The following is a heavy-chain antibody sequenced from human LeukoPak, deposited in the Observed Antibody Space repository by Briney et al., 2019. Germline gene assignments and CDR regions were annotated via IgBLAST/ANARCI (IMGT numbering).Heavy chain of an antibody. CDR2: ISAYNGNT. CDR3: AREGTAMVMFVGPTFYGMDV. D-gene: IGHD5-18*01. V-gene: IGHV1-18*01. J-gene: IGHJ6*02. Sequence: ASVTVSCKASGYTFTSYGISWVRQAPGQGLEWMGWISAYNGNTNYAQKLQGRVTMTTDTSTSTAYMELRSLRSDDTAVYYCAREGTAMVMFVGPTFYGMDVWGQGTTVTVSS. CDR1: GYTFTSYG.